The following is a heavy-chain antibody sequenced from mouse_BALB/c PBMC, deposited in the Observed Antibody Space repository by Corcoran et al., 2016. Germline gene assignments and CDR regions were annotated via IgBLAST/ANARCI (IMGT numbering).Heavy chain of an antibody. CDR3: ASWDWYFDV. CDR2: IDPANGNT. D-gene: IGHD4-1*01. CDR1: GFNIKDTY. V-gene: IGHV14-3*02. J-gene: IGHJ1*01. Sequence: EDQLQQAGEELVKPGAAVKLSCTASGFNIKDTYRHGVKQRPEQGLEWIGRIDPANGNTKYDPKIQGKATITADTSANTAYLQLSSLTSEATAFYYCASWDWYFDVWGAGTTVTVSS.